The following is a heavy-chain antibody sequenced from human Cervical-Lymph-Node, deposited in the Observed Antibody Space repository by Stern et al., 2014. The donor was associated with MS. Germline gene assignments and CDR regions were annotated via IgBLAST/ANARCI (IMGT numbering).Heavy chain of an antibody. J-gene: IGHJ4*02. CDR2: INGDGTNT. D-gene: IGHD3-10*01. CDR1: GFTFSSYW. CDR3: ARSDSGKYDY. V-gene: IGHV3-74*02. Sequence: VQLGQSGGDLVQPGGSLRLSCAASGFTFSSYWMQWVRQAPGKGLVYVSRINGDGTNTNYADSVKGRFTISRDNARNTLYLQMNSLRAEDTAVYYCARSDSGKYDYWGQGTLVTVSS.